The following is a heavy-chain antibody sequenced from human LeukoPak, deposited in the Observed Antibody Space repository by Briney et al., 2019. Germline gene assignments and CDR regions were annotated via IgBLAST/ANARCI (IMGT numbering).Heavy chain of an antibody. D-gene: IGHD1-26*01. CDR1: GFAVSNNY. CDR2: IYSGAST. CDR3: ARGGSYLSALDI. Sequence: PGGSLTLSCAASGFAVSNNYMRWVRQAPGKGLEWVSLIYSGASTFYADSVKGRFTISRDNSKNTLYPQMNSLRAEDTAVYYCARGGSYLSALDIWGQGTMVTVSS. J-gene: IGHJ3*02. V-gene: IGHV3-53*01.